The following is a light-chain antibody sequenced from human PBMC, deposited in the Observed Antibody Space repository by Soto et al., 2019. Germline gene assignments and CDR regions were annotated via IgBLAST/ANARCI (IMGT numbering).Light chain of an antibody. J-gene: IGKJ3*01. V-gene: IGKV4-1*01. CDR1: QSVFYSSNNKNY. CDR2: WAS. Sequence: DIVMTQSPDSLAVSLGERATINCKSSQSVFYSSNNKNYLAWYQKKPGQPPKLLIYWASTRKSGVPDRFSGGGSGTDFTLTISSLQAEDVAVYYCQQYYSIPYFGPGTKVDIK. CDR3: QQYYSIPY.